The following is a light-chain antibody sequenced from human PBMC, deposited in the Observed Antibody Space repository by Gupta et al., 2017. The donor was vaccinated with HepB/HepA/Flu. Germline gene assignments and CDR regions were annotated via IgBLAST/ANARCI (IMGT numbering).Light chain of an antibody. CDR3: TSYTTRGTVV. CDR1: DSDVGAYEY. CDR2: HVN. V-gene: IGLV2-14*03. Sequence: QSALTQPAPVSRSPGQSITITCTGTDSDVGAYEYVSWYQKKSGAAPKVIIYHVNHRPSGISDRFSGSKSGNTASLTISGLQTEDETDYFCTSYTTRGTVVFGGGTKLTVL. J-gene: IGLJ2*01.